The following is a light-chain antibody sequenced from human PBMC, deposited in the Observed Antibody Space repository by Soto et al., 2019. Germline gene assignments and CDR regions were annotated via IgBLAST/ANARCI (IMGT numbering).Light chain of an antibody. Sequence: EIVLTQSPATLSSFPGDRVTLSCRASQYINPRLAWYQHRPGQAPRLLIYQTSIRAAGIPARFSGSGSGTDFTLTISRLEPEDFAVYYCQQYGRSPITFGQGTRLEIK. J-gene: IGKJ5*01. CDR2: QTS. CDR1: QYINPR. CDR3: QQYGRSPIT. V-gene: IGKV3-20*01.